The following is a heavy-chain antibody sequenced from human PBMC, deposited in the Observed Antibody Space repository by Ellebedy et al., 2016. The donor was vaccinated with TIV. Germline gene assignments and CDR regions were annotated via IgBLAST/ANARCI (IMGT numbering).Heavy chain of an antibody. CDR3: ARDDAGTASFDY. J-gene: IGHJ4*02. CDR1: GFTFSNFA. CDR2: ISYDGSDK. Sequence: GESLKISCVTSGFTFSNFALHWVRQAPGKGLEWVTFISYDGSDKYYADSVKGRFTISRDNSKNTLYLQMNSLRSEDTAVYYCARDDAGTASFDYWGQGTLVTVSS. V-gene: IGHV3-30-3*01. D-gene: IGHD1-7*01.